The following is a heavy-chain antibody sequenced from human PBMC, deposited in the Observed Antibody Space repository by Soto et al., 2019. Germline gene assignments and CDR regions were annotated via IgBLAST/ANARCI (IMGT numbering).Heavy chain of an antibody. CDR3: ARVAYRDNYYGMDV. J-gene: IGHJ6*02. Sequence: SETLSLTCTVSGGSISSGGYYWSWIRQHPGKGLEWIGYIYYSGSTYYNPSLKSRVTISVDTSKNQFSLKLSSVTAADTAVYYCARVAYRDNYYGMDVWGQGTTVTVYS. CDR1: GGSISSGGYY. D-gene: IGHD4-4*01. V-gene: IGHV4-31*03. CDR2: IYYSGST.